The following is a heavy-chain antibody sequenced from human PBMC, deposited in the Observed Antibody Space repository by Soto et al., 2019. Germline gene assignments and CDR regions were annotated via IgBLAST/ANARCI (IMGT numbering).Heavy chain of an antibody. CDR3: ARETTGTTCYFDY. D-gene: IGHD1-1*01. Sequence: SVKVSCKASGATFSIYAISWVRQAPGQGLEWMGGVIPIFGTANYAQKFQGRVTITADESTSTAYMELSSLRSEDTAVYYCARETTGTTCYFDYWGQGTVVTVSS. J-gene: IGHJ4*02. CDR2: VIPIFGTA. V-gene: IGHV1-69*13. CDR1: GATFSIYA.